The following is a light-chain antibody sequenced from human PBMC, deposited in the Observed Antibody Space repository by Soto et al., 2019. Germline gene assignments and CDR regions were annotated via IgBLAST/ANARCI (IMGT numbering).Light chain of an antibody. J-gene: IGLJ2*01. Sequence: QSVLTQPASVSGSPGQSVTISCTGTSSDVGGYNYVSGYHQHPGKAPKLMIYDVSNRPSGVSNRFSGSKSGNTASLTIARLQAEDEADYYCSSYTIRSTLLLGGGTKLTVL. CDR1: SSDVGGYNY. CDR2: DVS. CDR3: SSYTIRSTLL. V-gene: IGLV2-14*01.